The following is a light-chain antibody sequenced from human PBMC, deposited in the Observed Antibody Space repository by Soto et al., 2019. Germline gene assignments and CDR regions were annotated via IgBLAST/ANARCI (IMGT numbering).Light chain of an antibody. Sequence: DIRMTQSPSTLPASVGDRVTITCRASQSISSWLAWYQHKPGKAPNLLIYKASNLETGVPSRFSGSGSGTEFTITISSLQADDFATYYCQQYYRYPRTFGQGTKVEIK. CDR2: KAS. J-gene: IGKJ1*01. V-gene: IGKV1-5*03. CDR1: QSISSW. CDR3: QQYYRYPRT.